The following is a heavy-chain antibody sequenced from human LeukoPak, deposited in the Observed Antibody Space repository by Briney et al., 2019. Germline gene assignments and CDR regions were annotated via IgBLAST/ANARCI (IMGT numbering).Heavy chain of an antibody. CDR1: GGTFSSYA. V-gene: IGHV1-69*04. D-gene: IGHD6-13*01. Sequence: ASVKVSCKASGGTFSSYAISWVRQAPGQGLEWMGRIIPILGIANYAQKFQGRVTITADKSTSAAYMELSSLRSEDTAVYYCARGTYSSSLFHAFDIWGQGTMVTVSS. J-gene: IGHJ3*02. CDR2: IIPILGIA. CDR3: ARGTYSSSLFHAFDI.